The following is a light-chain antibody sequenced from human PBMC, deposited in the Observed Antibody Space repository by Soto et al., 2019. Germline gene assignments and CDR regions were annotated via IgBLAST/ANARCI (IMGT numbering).Light chain of an antibody. J-gene: IGLJ1*01. CDR1: SSDVGGYDY. CDR2: DVS. Sequence: QSVLTQPPSASGSPGQAVTISCTGTSSDVGGYDYVSWYQQHPGKAPKLMIYDVSKRPSGVPDRFSGSKSGNTASLTVSGLQAEYVSDYCCSPYAATFPLSVFGTAPKVTDL. CDR3: SPYAATFPLSV. V-gene: IGLV2-8*01.